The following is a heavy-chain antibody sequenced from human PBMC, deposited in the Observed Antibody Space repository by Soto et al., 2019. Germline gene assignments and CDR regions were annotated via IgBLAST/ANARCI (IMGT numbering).Heavy chain of an antibody. D-gene: IGHD3-3*01. CDR1: GGSFSGYY. V-gene: IGHV4-34*01. CDR3: ARGQGSLHDFWSGYYTGGWFDP. Sequence: QVQLQQWGAGLLKPSETLSLTCAVYGGSFSGYYWSWIRQPPGKGLEWIGEINHSGSTNYNPSLKSRVTISVDTSKNQFALKLSSVTAADTAVYYCARGQGSLHDFWSGYYTGGWFDPWGQGTLVTVSS. J-gene: IGHJ5*02. CDR2: INHSGST.